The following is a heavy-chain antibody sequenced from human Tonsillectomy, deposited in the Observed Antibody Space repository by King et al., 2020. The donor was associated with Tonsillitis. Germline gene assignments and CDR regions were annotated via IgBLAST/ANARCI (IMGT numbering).Heavy chain of an antibody. J-gene: IGHJ6*02. CDR3: AKDIGRHGGYYYGMDV. CDR2: ISWNGGSI. V-gene: IGHV3-9*01. Sequence: VQLVESGGGLVQPGRSLRLSCAASGFTFDDYAIHWVRQAPGKGLEWVSGISWNGGSIGYADSVKGRFTISRDNAKNSLYLQMNSLRAEDTALYYCAKDIGRHGGYYYGMDVWGQGTTVTVSS. D-gene: IGHD3-10*01. CDR1: GFTFDDYA.